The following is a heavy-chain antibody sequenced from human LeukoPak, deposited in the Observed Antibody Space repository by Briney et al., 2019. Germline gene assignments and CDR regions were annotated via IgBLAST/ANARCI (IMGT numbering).Heavy chain of an antibody. V-gene: IGHV1-8*01. Sequence: GASVKVSCKASGYTFTSYDINWVRQATGQGLEWMGWMNPNSGNTGYAQKFQGRVTMTRNTSISTAYMELSSLRSEDTAMYYCARGLPFPYYYGSGSYWALDYWGQGTLVTVSS. J-gene: IGHJ4*02. D-gene: IGHD3-10*01. CDR2: MNPNSGNT. CDR1: GYTFTSYD. CDR3: ARGLPFPYYYGSGSYWALDY.